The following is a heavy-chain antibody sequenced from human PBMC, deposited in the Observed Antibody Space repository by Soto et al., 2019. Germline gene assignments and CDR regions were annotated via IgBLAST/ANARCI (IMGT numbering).Heavy chain of an antibody. V-gene: IGHV3-23*01. D-gene: IGHD3-22*01. Sequence: EVKLLESGGGLVRPGGSLRLSCAASGFTFRTYSMSWVRQAPRKGLEWVSGISGSGTATYYTDSVKGRFTVSRDNSKDTVFLQMNTLRVEDTAVYYCAKTRLYDNNDYHRDGFDVWGPGTVVTVS. CDR3: AKTRLYDNNDYHRDGFDV. J-gene: IGHJ3*01. CDR2: ISGSGTAT. CDR1: GFTFRTYS.